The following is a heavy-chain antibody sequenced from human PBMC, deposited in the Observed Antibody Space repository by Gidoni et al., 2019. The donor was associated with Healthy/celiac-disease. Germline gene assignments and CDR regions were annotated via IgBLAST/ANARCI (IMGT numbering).Heavy chain of an antibody. V-gene: IGHV4-34*01. CDR2: INHSGST. CDR1: GGSFSGYY. Sequence: QVQLQTWCAGLLKPSETLSLTCAVSGGSFSGYYWRWIRPPPGKGLEWIGEINHSGSTNYNPSLKSRVTISVDTSKNQFSLKLSSVTAADTAVYYCARSRGYSSGYRYWYFDLWGRGTLVTVSS. CDR3: ARSRGYSSGYRYWYFDL. J-gene: IGHJ2*01. D-gene: IGHD5-18*01.